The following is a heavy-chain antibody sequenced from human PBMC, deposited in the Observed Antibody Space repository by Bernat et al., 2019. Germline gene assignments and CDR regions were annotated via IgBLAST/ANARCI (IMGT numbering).Heavy chain of an antibody. CDR1: GFSVNNNY. V-gene: IGHV3-66*01. CDR3: ARGGNSSGWYYFDY. J-gene: IGHJ4*02. D-gene: IGHD6-19*01. Sequence: EVQLVESGGGLVQPGGSLRLSCAASGFSVNNNYMNWVRQAPGKGLEWVPVIYSGDFTYYADSVRGRFTISRDISKNTLYLQMNSLRAEDTAVYYCARGGNSSGWYYFDYWGQGILVTVSS. CDR2: IYSGDFT.